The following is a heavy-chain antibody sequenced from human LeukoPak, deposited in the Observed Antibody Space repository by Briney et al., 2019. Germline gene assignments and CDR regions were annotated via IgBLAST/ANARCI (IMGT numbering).Heavy chain of an antibody. CDR3: ARHLPGYSNTWPGP. J-gene: IGHJ5*02. D-gene: IGHD4-11*01. V-gene: IGHV4-59*08. Sequence: SETLSLTCTVSGGSISNYYWSWIRQPPGKGLEWIGFVYYSGSTSYNPSLKSRVTISADMSKNHFSLKLSSVTAADTAVYYCARHLPGYSNTWPGPWGQGNLVTVSS. CDR2: VYYSGST. CDR1: GGSISNYY.